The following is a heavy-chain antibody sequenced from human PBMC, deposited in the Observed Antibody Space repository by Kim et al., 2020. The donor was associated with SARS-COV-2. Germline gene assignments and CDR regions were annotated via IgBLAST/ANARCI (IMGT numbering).Heavy chain of an antibody. D-gene: IGHD1-26*01. CDR3: ARGLGVNYYYFAMDV. Sequence: RKFQGRVTDTRDTSASTAYMELSSLRSEDTAVYYCARGLGVNYYYFAMDVWGQGTTVTVSS. J-gene: IGHJ6*02. V-gene: IGHV1-3*01.